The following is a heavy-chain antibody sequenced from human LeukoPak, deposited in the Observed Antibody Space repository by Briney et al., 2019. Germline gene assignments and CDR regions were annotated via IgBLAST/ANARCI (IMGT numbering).Heavy chain of an antibody. J-gene: IGHJ4*02. CDR2: IYYSGTT. D-gene: IGHD3-3*01. Sequence: SETLSLTCTVSGGSISSSSYYWGWIRQPPGKGLEWIGSIYYSGTTYYNPSLKSRATISVDTSKNQFSLKLSSVTAADTAVYYCAGKVGYYDFWSGYYNPYYFDYWGQGTLVTVSS. CDR3: AGKVGYYDFWSGYYNPYYFDY. V-gene: IGHV4-39*01. CDR1: GGSISSSSYY.